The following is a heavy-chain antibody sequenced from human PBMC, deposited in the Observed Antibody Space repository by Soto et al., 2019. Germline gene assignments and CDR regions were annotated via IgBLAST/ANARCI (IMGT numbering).Heavy chain of an antibody. J-gene: IGHJ6*02. CDR3: ASGSDYYYCGMDV. D-gene: IGHD3-10*01. CDR2: IYYSGST. CDR1: GGSISSSSYY. V-gene: IGHV4-39*01. Sequence: QLQLQESGPGLVKPSETLSLTCTVPGGSISSSSYYWGWIRQPPGKGLEWIGSIYYSGSTYYNTSLKSRVAISVDRSKNQLSRRRSSFIAVDTGVYYCASGSDYYYCGMDVWGQGSTVTVSS.